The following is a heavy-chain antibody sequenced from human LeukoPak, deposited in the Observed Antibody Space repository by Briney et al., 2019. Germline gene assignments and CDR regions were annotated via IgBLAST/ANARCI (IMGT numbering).Heavy chain of an antibody. CDR3: ARRSGSLDDFDY. CDR1: GYIFPHYW. J-gene: IGHJ4*02. Sequence: GESPKISCTVSGYIFPHYWIGWVRRMPGKGLEWMGIIYPDDSNTIYSPSLQGQVTISADKSSNTAYLQWSSLRASDTAIYFCARRSGSLDDFDYWGQGTLVTVSS. CDR2: IYPDDSNT. V-gene: IGHV5-51*01. D-gene: IGHD6-19*01.